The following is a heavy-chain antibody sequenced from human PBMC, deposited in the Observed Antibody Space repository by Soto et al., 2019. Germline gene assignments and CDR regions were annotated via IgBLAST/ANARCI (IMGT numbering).Heavy chain of an antibody. CDR2: ICYSGSA. D-gene: IGHD3-16*02. CDR1: GGSISSDNYF. V-gene: IGHV4-30-4*01. CDR3: AREVIPAATLGSDAFDI. Sequence: QVQLQESGPGLVKPSQTLTLTCSVSGGSISSDNYFWSWIRQPPGKGLEWIGYICYSGSAHYTPSLKSRFTISVDTSKNQFSLDLFSVTAADTAMYYCAREVIPAATLGSDAFDIWGQGTMVTVSS. J-gene: IGHJ3*02.